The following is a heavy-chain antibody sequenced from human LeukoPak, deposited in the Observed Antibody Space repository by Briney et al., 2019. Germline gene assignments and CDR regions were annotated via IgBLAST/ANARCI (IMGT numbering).Heavy chain of an antibody. D-gene: IGHD3-10*01. V-gene: IGHV1-69*04. CDR1: GGTFSSYA. CDR2: IIPILGIA. Sequence: ASVKLSCKASGGTFSSYANSWVRQAPRQARERFRSIIPILGIANYAQKFQGRVTITADKSTSTAYMELSSLRSEDTAVYYCARDKGRVRGVDPFDYWGQGTLVTVSS. CDR3: ARDKGRVRGVDPFDY. J-gene: IGHJ4*02.